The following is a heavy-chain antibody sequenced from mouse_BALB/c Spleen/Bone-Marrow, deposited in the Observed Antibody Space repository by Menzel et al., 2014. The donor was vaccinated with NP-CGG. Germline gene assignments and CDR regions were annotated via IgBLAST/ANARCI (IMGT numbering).Heavy chain of an antibody. J-gene: IGHJ4*01. CDR1: DYTFTDYY. Sequence: VQLKESGPELVKPGASVKISCKASDYTFTDYYINWVKQKPGQGLEWIGWIYPGNGYSKYNEKFKGKATLTVDTSSSTASMQLSSLTSEDTAVYFRLFGGYAMDYWGQGTSVTVSS. V-gene: IGHV1-84*02. CDR2: IYPGNGYS. CDR3: LFGGYAMDY. D-gene: IGHD1-1*02.